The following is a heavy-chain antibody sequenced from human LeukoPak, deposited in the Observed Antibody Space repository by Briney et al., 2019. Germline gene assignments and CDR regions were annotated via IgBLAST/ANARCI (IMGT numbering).Heavy chain of an antibody. CDR1: GYTFTGYY. CDR2: MNPNSGNT. V-gene: IGHV1-8*03. CDR3: ARRLKDGGSSTSCYTGRLCDY. J-gene: IGHJ4*02. D-gene: IGHD2-2*02. Sequence: ASVKVSCKASGYTFTGYYMHWVRQAPGQGLEWMGWMNPNSGNTGYAQKFQGRVTITRNTSISTAYMELSSLRSEDTAVYYFARRLKDGGSSTSCYTGRLCDYWGQGTLVTVSS.